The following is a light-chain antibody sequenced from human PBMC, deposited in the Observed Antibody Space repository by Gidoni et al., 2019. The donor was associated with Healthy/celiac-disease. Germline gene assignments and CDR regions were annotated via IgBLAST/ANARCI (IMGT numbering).Light chain of an antibody. Sequence: DIQMDQSRSSLSASVGDRVTITCQASQDISNSLNWYQQKPGKAPKLLIYDASNLETGVPSRFSGSGSGTDFTFTISSLQPEDIATYYCQQYDNLPLTFGGGTKVEIK. CDR1: QDISNS. CDR2: DAS. CDR3: QQYDNLPLT. J-gene: IGKJ4*01. V-gene: IGKV1-33*01.